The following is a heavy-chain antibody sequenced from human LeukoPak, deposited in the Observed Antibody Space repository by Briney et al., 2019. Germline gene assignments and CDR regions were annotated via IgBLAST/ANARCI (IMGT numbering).Heavy chain of an antibody. CDR3: ARYGYCSGGSCVEPPTSYFNWFDP. CDR2: INPNSDGT. Sequence: VASVKVSCKASGYTFTGYYMHWVRQAPGQGLEWMGWINPNSDGTNYAQKFQGRVTMTRDTSISTAYMELSRLRSDDTAVYYCARYGYCSGGSCVEPPTSYFNWFDPWGQGTLVTVSS. V-gene: IGHV1-2*02. J-gene: IGHJ5*02. CDR1: GYTFTGYY. D-gene: IGHD2-15*01.